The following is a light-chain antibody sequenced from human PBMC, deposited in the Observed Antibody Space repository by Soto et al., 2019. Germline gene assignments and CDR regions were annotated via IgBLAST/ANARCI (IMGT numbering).Light chain of an antibody. Sequence: QAVVTQPPSASGTPGQRVTNSCSGSSSNIGSYNVNWYQQVPGTAPKLLIYNNNQRPSGVPDRFSGSKSGTSASLAISGLQSEDEADYYCAAWVASLKERVFGGGTQLTVL. J-gene: IGLJ3*02. CDR3: AAWVASLKERV. CDR2: NNN. CDR1: SSNIGSYN. V-gene: IGLV1-44*01.